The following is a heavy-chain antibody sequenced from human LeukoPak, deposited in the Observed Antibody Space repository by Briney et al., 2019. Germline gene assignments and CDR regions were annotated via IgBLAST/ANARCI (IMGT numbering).Heavy chain of an antibody. CDR1: GGTFSSYA. V-gene: IGHV1-2*02. CDR2: SNPNSGGT. J-gene: IGHJ5*02. CDR3: ARDYYYDSSGYYGLGP. D-gene: IGHD3-22*01. Sequence: ASVKVSCKASGGTFSSYAIGWVRQAPGQGLEWMGWSNPNSGGTNYAQKFQGRVTMTRDTSISTAYMELSRLRSDDTAVYYCARDYYYDSSGYYGLGPWGQGTLVTVSS.